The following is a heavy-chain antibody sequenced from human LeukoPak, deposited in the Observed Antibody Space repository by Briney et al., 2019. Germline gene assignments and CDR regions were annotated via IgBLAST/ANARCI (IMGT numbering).Heavy chain of an antibody. V-gene: IGHV4-31*03. CDR3: ATNEEGAVAGTVQH. J-gene: IGHJ1*01. CDR2: IYYSGST. D-gene: IGHD6-19*01. Sequence: PSETLSLTCTVSGGSISSGGYYWNWIRQHPGKGLEWTGNIYYSGSTYYNPSLKSRVTISVDTSKNQLSLKLSSVTAADTAVYYCATNEEGAVAGTVQHWGQGTLVTVSS. CDR1: GGSISSGGYY.